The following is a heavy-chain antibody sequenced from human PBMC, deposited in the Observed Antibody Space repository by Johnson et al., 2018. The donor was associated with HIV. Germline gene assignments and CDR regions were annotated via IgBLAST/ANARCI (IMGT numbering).Heavy chain of an antibody. CDR1: GFTFSSYA. J-gene: IGHJ3*02. D-gene: IGHD6-6*01. CDR2: ISYDGSNK. Sequence: VESGGGVVQPGRSLRLSCAASGFTFSSYAMHWVRKAPGKGLEWVAVISYDGSNKYYADSVKGRFTISRDNSKNTLYLQMNSLRAEDTAVYYCARGGQLFAFDIWGQGTMVTVSS. CDR3: ARGGQLFAFDI. V-gene: IGHV3-30*04.